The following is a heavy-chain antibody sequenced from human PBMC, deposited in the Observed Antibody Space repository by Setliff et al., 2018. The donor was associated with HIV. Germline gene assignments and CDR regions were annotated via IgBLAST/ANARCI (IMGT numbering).Heavy chain of an antibody. J-gene: IGHJ4*02. CDR2: IIPIFETT. V-gene: IGHV1-69*05. D-gene: IGHD3-22*01. CDR3: ARVGPFEFDSSGYAEF. CDR1: GGTLNNYA. Sequence: GASVKVSCKASGGTLNNYAINWVRQAPGQGLEWMGGIIPIFETTSYAQKFQDRVTITTDESRTTVYMELRSLRSEDTALYFCARVGPFEFDSSGYAEFWGQGTPVTVSS.